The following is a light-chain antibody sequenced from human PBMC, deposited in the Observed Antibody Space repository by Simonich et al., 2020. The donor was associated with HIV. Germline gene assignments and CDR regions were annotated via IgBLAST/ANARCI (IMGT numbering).Light chain of an antibody. V-gene: IGKV4-1*01. Sequence: DIVMTQSPDSLAVSLGERATINCKSSQSILYNSNHKNYLAWYQQKPGQPPKLLIYWASTRESGVPDRFSGSGSGTDFTLTISSLQAEDVAVYYCQQYYITPPTFGQGTQVEIK. CDR3: QQYYITPPT. J-gene: IGKJ1*01. CDR2: WAS. CDR1: QSILYNSNHKNY.